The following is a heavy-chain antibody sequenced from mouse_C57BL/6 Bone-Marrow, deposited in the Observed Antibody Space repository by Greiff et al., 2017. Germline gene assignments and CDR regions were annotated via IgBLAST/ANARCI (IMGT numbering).Heavy chain of an antibody. Sequence: VQLQQPGTELVKPGASVKLSCTASGYTFTSYWMHWVKQRPGQGLEWIGYINPSNGGTNYNEKFKSKATLTVDKSSSTAYMQLSSLTSEDSAVYYCAHYYYGSSYWYFDVWGTGTTGTVAS. D-gene: IGHD1-1*01. J-gene: IGHJ1*03. V-gene: IGHV1-53*01. CDR1: GYTFTSYW. CDR3: AHYYYGSSYWYFDV. CDR2: INPSNGGT.